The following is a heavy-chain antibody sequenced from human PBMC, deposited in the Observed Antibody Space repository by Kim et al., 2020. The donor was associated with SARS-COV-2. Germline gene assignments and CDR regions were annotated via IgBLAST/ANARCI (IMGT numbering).Heavy chain of an antibody. V-gene: IGHV4-31*03. D-gene: IGHD3-22*01. J-gene: IGHJ3*02. CDR2: IYYSGST. CDR1: GGSISSGGYY. Sequence: SETLSLTCTVSGGSISSGGYYWSWIRQHPGKGLEWIGYIYYSGSTYYNPSLKSRVTISVDTSKNQFSLKLSSVTAADTAVYYCARAGAVVVVTMGADDAFDIWGQGTMVTVSS. CDR3: ARAGAVVVVTMGADDAFDI.